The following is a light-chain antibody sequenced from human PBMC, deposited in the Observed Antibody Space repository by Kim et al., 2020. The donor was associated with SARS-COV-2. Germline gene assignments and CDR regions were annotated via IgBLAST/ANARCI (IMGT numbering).Light chain of an antibody. CDR1: QSIHKW. J-gene: IGKJ1*01. V-gene: IGKV1-5*01. Sequence: ASVGDRVTITCRASQSIHKWLAWYQQKPWTAPKLLIYDASDLEDGVPSRFNGNGSGTEFSLTIGSLQPDDFATYYCQQYNTSLRTFGQGTKVDIK. CDR2: DAS. CDR3: QQYNTSLRT.